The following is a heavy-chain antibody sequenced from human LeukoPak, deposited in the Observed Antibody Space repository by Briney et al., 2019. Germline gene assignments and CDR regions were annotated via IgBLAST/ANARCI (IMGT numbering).Heavy chain of an antibody. CDR2: MSPNSGDT. V-gene: IGHV1-8*01. Sequence: ASVKVSCKASGYTFTSYDFNWVRQATGQRPEWMGWMSPNSGDTGYAQKFQDRVTMTRNTSISTAYMELSSLRSDDTAVYYCARGPPNWGYDYWGPGTQVTVSS. CDR3: ARGPPNWGYDY. J-gene: IGHJ4*02. D-gene: IGHD7-27*01. CDR1: GYTFTSYD.